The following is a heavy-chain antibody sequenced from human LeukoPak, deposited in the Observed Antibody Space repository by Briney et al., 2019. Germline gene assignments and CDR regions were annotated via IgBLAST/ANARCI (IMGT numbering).Heavy chain of an antibody. CDR3: ATRQGVVGDFDY. Sequence: ASVKVSCKVSGYTLTELSMHWVRQAPGKGLEWMGGFDPEDGGTIYAQKFQGRVTMTEDTSTDTAYMELSSLRSEDTAVYYCATRQGVVGDFDYWGQGTLVTVSS. CDR2: FDPEDGGT. V-gene: IGHV1-24*01. J-gene: IGHJ4*02. D-gene: IGHD2-15*01. CDR1: GYTLTELS.